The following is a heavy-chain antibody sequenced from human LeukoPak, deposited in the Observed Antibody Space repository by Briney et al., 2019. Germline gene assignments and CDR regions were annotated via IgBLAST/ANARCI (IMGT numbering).Heavy chain of an antibody. CDR3: ARDGNALVRGVLYDAFDI. V-gene: IGHV1-69*05. Sequence: ASVMVSCKASGGTFSSYAISWVRQAPGQGLEWMGGIIPIFGTANYAQKFQGRVTITTDESTSTAYMELSSLRSEDTAVYYCARDGNALVRGVLYDAFDIWGQGTMVTVSS. CDR1: GGTFSSYA. J-gene: IGHJ3*02. D-gene: IGHD3-10*01. CDR2: IIPIFGTA.